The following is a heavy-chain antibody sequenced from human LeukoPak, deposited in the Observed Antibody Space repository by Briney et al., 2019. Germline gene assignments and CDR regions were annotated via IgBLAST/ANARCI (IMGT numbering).Heavy chain of an antibody. CDR2: ISAYNGNT. D-gene: IGHD3-16*01. J-gene: IGHJ3*02. CDR1: GYTFTSYG. CDR3: ARESPEGDYVWGFQNAFDI. Sequence: ASVKVSCKASGYTFTSYGISWVRQAPGQGLEWMGWISAYNGNTNYAQKLQGRVTMTTDTSTSTAYMELRSLRSDDTAVYYCARESPEGDYVWGFQNAFDIWGQGTMVTVSS. V-gene: IGHV1-18*01.